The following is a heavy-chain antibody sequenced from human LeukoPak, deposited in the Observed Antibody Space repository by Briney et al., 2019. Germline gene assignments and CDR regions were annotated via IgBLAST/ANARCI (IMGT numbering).Heavy chain of an antibody. J-gene: IGHJ3*02. CDR2: ISYDGSNK. CDR1: GFTFSSYG. D-gene: IGHD6-13*01. V-gene: IGHV3-30*18. CDR3: AKGRYSSSWYYNDAFDI. Sequence: PGRSLRLSCAASGFTFSSYGMHWVRQAPGKGLEWVTVISYDGSNKYYADSVKGRFTIPRDNSKNTLYLQMNSLRAEDTAVYYCAKGRYSSSWYYNDAFDIWGQGTMVTVSS.